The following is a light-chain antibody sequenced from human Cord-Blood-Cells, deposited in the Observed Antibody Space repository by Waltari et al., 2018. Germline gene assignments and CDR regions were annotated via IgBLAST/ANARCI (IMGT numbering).Light chain of an antibody. V-gene: IGLV2-14*01. J-gene: IGLJ1*01. CDR2: EVS. CDR3: SSYTSSSTLV. CDR1: SSDVGGYNY. Sequence: QSALTQPASVSGSPGQSITISCPGTSSDVGGYNYLSWYQQHPGKAPKLMIYEVSNRPSGVSNRFSGSKSGNTASLTISGLQAEDEADYYCSSYTSSSTLVFGTGTKVTVL.